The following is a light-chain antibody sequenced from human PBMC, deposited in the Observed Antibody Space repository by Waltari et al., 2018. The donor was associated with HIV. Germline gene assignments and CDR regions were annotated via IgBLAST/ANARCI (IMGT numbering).Light chain of an antibody. CDR3: SSYTSSSTLV. J-gene: IGLJ2*01. Sequence: QSALTQPAPVSGSPRQSIPISCTGTSSDVGGYNYVPWYQQHPGKAPKLKIYEVSNRPSGVSNRFSGSKSGNTASLTISGLQAEDEADYYCSSYTSSSTLVFGGGTELTVL. V-gene: IGLV2-14*01. CDR2: EVS. CDR1: SSDVGGYNY.